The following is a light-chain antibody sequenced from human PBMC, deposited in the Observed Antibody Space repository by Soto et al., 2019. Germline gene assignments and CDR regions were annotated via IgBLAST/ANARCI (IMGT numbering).Light chain of an antibody. CDR3: QQRSEWPPLS. CDR1: QSVSSY. V-gene: IGKV3-11*01. CDR2: DAS. Sequence: EIVLTQSPATLSLSPGERATLSCRASQSVSSYLAWYQQKPGQAPRLLIYDASNRATGIPARFSGRGSGTDFTLTISSLEPEDFAVYYCQQRSEWPPLSFGGGTKVEMK. J-gene: IGKJ4*01.